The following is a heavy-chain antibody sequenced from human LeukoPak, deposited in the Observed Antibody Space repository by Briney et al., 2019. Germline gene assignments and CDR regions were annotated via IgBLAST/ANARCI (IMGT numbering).Heavy chain of an antibody. V-gene: IGHV3-43D*03. CDR3: AKDIDVWGSYRYHTGIDY. D-gene: IGHD3-16*02. J-gene: IGHJ4*02. CDR1: GFTFDDYA. CDR2: ISWDGGST. Sequence: GGSLRLSCAASGFTFDDYAMHWVRQAPGKGPEWVSLISWDGGSTFYADSVKGRFTISRDNSKSSLYLQMNTLKAEDTALYYCAKDIDVWGSYRYHTGIDYWGQGTLVTVSP.